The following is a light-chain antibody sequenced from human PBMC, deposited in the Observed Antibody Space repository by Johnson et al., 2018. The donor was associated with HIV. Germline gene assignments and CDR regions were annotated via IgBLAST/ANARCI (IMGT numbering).Light chain of an antibody. Sequence: QSVLTQPPSVSAAPGQTVTISCSGSSSNIGNNYVSWYQQLPGTAPKLLIYDNNKRPSGIPDRFSGSKSGTSATLGITGLQTGDEADYYCGTWDSSLSAMGLGTGTKVTVL. J-gene: IGLJ1*01. CDR2: DNN. CDR1: SSNIGNNY. V-gene: IGLV1-51*01. CDR3: GTWDSSLSAMG.